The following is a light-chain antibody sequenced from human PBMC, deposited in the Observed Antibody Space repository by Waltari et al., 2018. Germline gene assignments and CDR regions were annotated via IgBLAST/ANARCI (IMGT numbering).Light chain of an antibody. CDR3: QQGYSYPWT. J-gene: IGKJ1*01. CDR2: RSS. Sequence: DIQMTQSPSSLSASVGDTVTITCQASQGIGNNLNWYQQKPGKAPKLLIYRSSSLQSGIPYRFSGSGSGTDFTLNISSLQPEDFATYYCQQGYSYPWTFGQGTKVEIK. CDR1: QGIGNN. V-gene: IGKV1-16*01.